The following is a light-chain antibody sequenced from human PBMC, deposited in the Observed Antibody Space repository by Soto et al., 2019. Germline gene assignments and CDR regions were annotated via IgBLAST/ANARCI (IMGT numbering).Light chain of an antibody. J-gene: IGKJ3*01. V-gene: IGKV3-20*01. CDR3: QHYGTSGL. Sequence: EIVLTQSPGTLSLSPGERATLSCRASQSVSDSYLAWYQQKPGQAPRLLIYASSRATGIPDSFSGSGSGTDFTLTISRLEPEDFAVYYCQHYGTSGLFGPGTKVDIK. CDR2: AS. CDR1: QSVSDSY.